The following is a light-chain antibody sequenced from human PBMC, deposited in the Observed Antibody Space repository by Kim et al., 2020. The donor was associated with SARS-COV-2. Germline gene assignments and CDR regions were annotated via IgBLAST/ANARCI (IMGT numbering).Light chain of an antibody. CDR3: QKYNSAPRT. CDR1: QGISNY. J-gene: IGKJ1*01. CDR2: AAS. Sequence: AAGGDRVTITCRASQGISNYLAWYQQKPGKVPKLLIYAASTLQSGVPSRFSGSGSGTDFTLTISSLQPEDVATYYCQKYNSAPRTFGQGTKVDIK. V-gene: IGKV1-27*01.